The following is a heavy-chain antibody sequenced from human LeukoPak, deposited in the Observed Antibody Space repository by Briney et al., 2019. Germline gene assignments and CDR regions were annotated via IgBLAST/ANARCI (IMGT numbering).Heavy chain of an antibody. CDR2: ISGSGGST. CDR1: GFTFSSYA. D-gene: IGHD3-22*01. CDR3: ANLLNYYDSSGLGD. J-gene: IGHJ4*02. V-gene: IGHV3-23*01. Sequence: GGSLRLSCAASGFTFSSYAMSWVRQAPGKGLEWVSAISGSGGSTYYADSVKGRFTISRDNSKNTLYLQMNSLRAEDTAVYYCANLLNYYDSSGLGDWGQGTLVTVSS.